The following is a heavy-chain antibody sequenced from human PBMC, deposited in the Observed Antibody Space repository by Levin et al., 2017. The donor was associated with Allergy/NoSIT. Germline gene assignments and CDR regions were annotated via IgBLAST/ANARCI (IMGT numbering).Heavy chain of an antibody. CDR2: IVSDGSTT. CDR1: GFTFSALW. D-gene: IGHD3-10*01. CDR3: VRDGPGVRSFHH. Sequence: GESLKISCAASGFTFSALWMHWVRQAPGKGLAWVSHIVSDGSTTSYADSVKGRFTISRDNAKNMLFLQMNSLRAEDTAVYYCVRDGPGVRSFHHWGQGTLVTVSS. V-gene: IGHV3-74*01. J-gene: IGHJ1*01.